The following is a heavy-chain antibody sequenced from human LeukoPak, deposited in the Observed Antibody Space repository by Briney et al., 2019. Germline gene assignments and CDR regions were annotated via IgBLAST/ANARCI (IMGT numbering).Heavy chain of an antibody. D-gene: IGHD6-19*01. CDR1: GFTFSSYW. Sequence: GGSLRLSCAASGFTFSSYWMHWVRQPPGKGLVWVSRINSDESSTNYADSVKGRFTISRDNAKNSLYLQMNSLRAEDTAVYYCARDKTVADLDYWGQGTLVTVSS. CDR2: INSDESST. CDR3: ARDKTVADLDY. V-gene: IGHV3-74*01. J-gene: IGHJ4*02.